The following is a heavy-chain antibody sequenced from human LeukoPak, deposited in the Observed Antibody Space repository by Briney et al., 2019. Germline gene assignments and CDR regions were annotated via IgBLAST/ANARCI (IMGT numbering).Heavy chain of an antibody. V-gene: IGHV1-18*01. J-gene: IGHJ4*02. CDR2: ISPYNGNT. Sequence: ASVKVSCKASGGTFSSYAITWVRQAPGQGLEWMGWISPYNGNTNYAQKFQGRVTLTTDTSTSTAYMELRSLRSDDTAVYYCARGPHERSGYPDDWGQGTLVTVSS. CDR3: ARGPHERSGYPDD. CDR1: GGTFSSYA. D-gene: IGHD3-22*01.